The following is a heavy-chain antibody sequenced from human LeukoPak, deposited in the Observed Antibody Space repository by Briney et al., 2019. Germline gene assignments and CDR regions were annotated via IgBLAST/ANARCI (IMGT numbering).Heavy chain of an antibody. CDR2: ISYDGSNK. V-gene: IGHV3-33*05. J-gene: IGHJ4*02. Sequence: GGSLRLSCAASGFTFSSYGMHWVRQAPGKGLEWVAVISYDGSNKYYADSVKGRFTISRDNSKNTLYLQMNSLRAEDTAVYYGANAYPRYCFDYWGERILVTAAS. CDR3: ANAYPRYCFDY. CDR1: GFTFSSYG.